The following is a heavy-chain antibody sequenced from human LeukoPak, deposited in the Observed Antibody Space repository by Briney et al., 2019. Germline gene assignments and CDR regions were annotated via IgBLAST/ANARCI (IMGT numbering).Heavy chain of an antibody. CDR2: IIPIFGTA. V-gene: IGHV1-69*13. CDR1: GGTFSSYA. Sequence: SVKVSCKASGGTFSSYAISWVRQAPGQGLEWMGGIIPIFGTANYAQKFQGRVTITADESTSTAYMELSSLRSEDTAVYYCAREGSTVTTLISFDPWGQGTLVTVSS. J-gene: IGHJ5*02. D-gene: IGHD4-4*01. CDR3: AREGSTVTTLISFDP.